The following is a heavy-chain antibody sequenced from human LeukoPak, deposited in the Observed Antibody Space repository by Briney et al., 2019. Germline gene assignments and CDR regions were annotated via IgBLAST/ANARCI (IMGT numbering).Heavy chain of an antibody. J-gene: IGHJ3*01. CDR2: IRQDGSEK. V-gene: IGHV3-7*01. CDR1: EFIFSTYW. Sequence: GGSLRLSCAASEFIFSTYWMSWVRQAPGKGLEWVATIRQDGSEKHHVDPVRGRFTISRDNAKNSLYLLMNNLRVEDTAVYYCVRGCGRSSCPYXLXXWGKXTMVTV. D-gene: IGHD6-13*01. CDR3: VRGCGRSSCPYXLXX.